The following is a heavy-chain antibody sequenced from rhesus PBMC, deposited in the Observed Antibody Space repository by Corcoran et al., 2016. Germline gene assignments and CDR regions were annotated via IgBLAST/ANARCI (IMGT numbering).Heavy chain of an antibody. J-gene: IGHJ5-2*02. CDR3: TAYGSIYGSLDF. CDR1: GLTFSNYW. Sequence: EVQLVESGGALVQAGGSLRLSCAASGLTFSNYWMNWVRQAPGKGREWVGFIKNQADGGTAAYAESVKGRFAISRDDSRNTLYLQMNSLKTEDTAFYYCTAYGSIYGSLDFWGRGVLVTVSS. V-gene: IGHV3-16*01. CDR2: IKNQADGGTA. D-gene: IGHD4-29*01.